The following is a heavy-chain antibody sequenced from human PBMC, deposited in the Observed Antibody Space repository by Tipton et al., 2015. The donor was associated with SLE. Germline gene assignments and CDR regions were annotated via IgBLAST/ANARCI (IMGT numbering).Heavy chain of an antibody. CDR2: SNPNRGVT. Sequence: QLVQSGAEVRKPGASLKVYCKASGYSLTGYFIHWVRQAPGQGLEWMGWSNPNRGVTTYAKKFQGRVTMTRDTSISTAYMELSRLRFDDTAVYYCARWFVGATTLYYSYSMDVWGKGTTVTVSS. V-gene: IGHV1-2*02. CDR3: ARWFVGATTLYYSYSMDV. D-gene: IGHD1-26*01. CDR1: GYSLTGYF. J-gene: IGHJ6*03.